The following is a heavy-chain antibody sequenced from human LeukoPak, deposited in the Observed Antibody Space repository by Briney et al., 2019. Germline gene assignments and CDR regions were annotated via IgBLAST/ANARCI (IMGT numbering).Heavy chain of an antibody. J-gene: IGHJ6*02. CDR3: ARDLTALSRITMIVVVSYYYGMDV. D-gene: IGHD3-22*01. V-gene: IGHV1-2*02. CDR2: INPNSGGT. Sequence: PEASVKVSCKASGYTFTGYYVHWVRQAPGQGLEWMGWINPNSGGTNYAQKFQGRVTMTRDTSISTAYMELSRLRSDDTAVYYCARDLTALSRITMIVVVSYYYGMDVWGQGTTVTVSS. CDR1: GYTFTGYY.